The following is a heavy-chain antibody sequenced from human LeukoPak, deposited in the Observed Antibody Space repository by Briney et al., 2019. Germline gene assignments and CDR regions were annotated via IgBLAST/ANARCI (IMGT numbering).Heavy chain of an antibody. CDR3: AKTRSSSSHYFYFMDV. D-gene: IGHD6-6*01. Sequence: GGSLRPSCAASGFTFSRSAMTWVRQAPGKGLEWVASLSGTRDSRGAIYADSVKGRFTISRDDSKSTLFLRMNRLTDEDTAIYYCAKTRSSSSHYFYFMDVWAKGVKVTVSS. CDR2: LSGTRDSRGA. J-gene: IGHJ6*03. V-gene: IGHV3-23*01. CDR1: GFTFSRSA.